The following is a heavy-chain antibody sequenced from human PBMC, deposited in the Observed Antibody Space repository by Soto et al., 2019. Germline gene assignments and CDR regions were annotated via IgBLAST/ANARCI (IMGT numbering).Heavy chain of an antibody. CDR2: IIPLLDIA. Sequence: GASVKVSCKTSGGTFSNDIITWVRQAPGQGLEWMGRIIPLLDIANYAQKFQGRVTITADKSTSTAYMELNSLRSEDTAVYYCARDSPIGSTFSGYDAIDYWGQGTLVT. V-gene: IGHV1-69*04. D-gene: IGHD5-12*01. CDR1: GGTFSNDI. CDR3: ARDSPIGSTFSGYDAIDY. J-gene: IGHJ4*02.